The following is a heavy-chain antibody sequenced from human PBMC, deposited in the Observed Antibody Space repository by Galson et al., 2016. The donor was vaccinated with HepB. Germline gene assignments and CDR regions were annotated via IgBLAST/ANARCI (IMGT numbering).Heavy chain of an antibody. J-gene: IGHJ4*02. CDR1: GHTLTKLS. CDR2: FDPEDGEK. V-gene: IGHV1-24*01. D-gene: IGHD2-2*01. Sequence: SVKVSCKVFGHTLTKLSMNWVRQAPGKGLEWMGSFDPEDGEKMYAHRFQGRITMTEDTSTDPAYMELNSLTYEDTAIYYCATGTVVVPAAIIPPMYYYGMDSWGQGTLGTVSS. CDR3: ATGTVVVPAAIIPPMYYYGMDS.